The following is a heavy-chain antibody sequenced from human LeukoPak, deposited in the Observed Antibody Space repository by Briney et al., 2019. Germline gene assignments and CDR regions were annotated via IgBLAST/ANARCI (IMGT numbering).Heavy chain of an antibody. D-gene: IGHD3-9*01. CDR2: ISAYDGNT. V-gene: IGHV1-18*01. J-gene: IGHJ4*02. CDR1: GGTFTSYG. CDR3: ARGLLRYFDWSWVG. Sequence: GASVKVSCKASGGTFTSYGISWVRQAPGQGLEWMGWISAYDGNTNYAQKLQGRVTMTTDTSTSTAYMELRSLRSDDTAVYYCARGLLRYFDWSWVGWGQGTLVTVSS.